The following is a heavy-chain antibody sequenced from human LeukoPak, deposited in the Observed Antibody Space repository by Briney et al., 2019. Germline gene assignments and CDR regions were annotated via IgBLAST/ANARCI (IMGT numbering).Heavy chain of an antibody. Sequence: GGSLTLSCAASGFTFSSYSMNWVRQAPGKGLEWVSSISSSSYIYYADSVKGRFTISRDNAKNSLYLQMNSLRAEDTAVYYCARGGLHYDILTGYYNWGQGTLVTVSS. J-gene: IGHJ4*02. CDR3: ARGGLHYDILTGYYN. CDR1: GFTFSSYS. CDR2: ISSSSYI. D-gene: IGHD3-9*01. V-gene: IGHV3-21*01.